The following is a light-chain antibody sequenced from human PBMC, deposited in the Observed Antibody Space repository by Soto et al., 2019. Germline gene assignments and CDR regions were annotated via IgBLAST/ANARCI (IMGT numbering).Light chain of an antibody. CDR1: QSVSSK. V-gene: IGKV3-15*01. CDR2: GAS. Sequence: EIVMTQSPATLSVSPGERATLSCRASQSVSSKLAWYQQKPGQGPRLLIYGASTRATGIPARFSGSGSGTEFTLTISSLQSEDFAVYYCQHYSTGLWTFGQGTKVEIK. CDR3: QHYSTGLWT. J-gene: IGKJ1*01.